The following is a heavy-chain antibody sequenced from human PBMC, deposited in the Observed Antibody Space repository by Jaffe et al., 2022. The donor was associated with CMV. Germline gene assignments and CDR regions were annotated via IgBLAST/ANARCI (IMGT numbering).Heavy chain of an antibody. D-gene: IGHD4-17*01. CDR1: GGSISSSSYY. CDR3: ARHIMTTVNTIDY. Sequence: QLQLQESGPGLVKPSETLSLTCTVSGGSISSSSYYWGWIRQPPGKGLEWIGSIYYSGSTYYNPSLKSRVTISVDTSKNQFSLKLSSVTAADTAVYYCARHIMTTVNTIDYWGQGTLVTVSS. J-gene: IGHJ4*02. CDR2: IYYSGST. V-gene: IGHV4-39*01.